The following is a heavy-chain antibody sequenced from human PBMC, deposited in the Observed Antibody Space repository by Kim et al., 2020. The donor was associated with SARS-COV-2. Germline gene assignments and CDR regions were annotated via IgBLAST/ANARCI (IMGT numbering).Heavy chain of an antibody. V-gene: IGHV3-15*01. D-gene: IGHD5-18*01. CDR2: IRSKTDGGST. CDR3: TTDPAAIDGHTAMVTYVFY. CDR1: GFTFSNYW. J-gene: IGHJ4*02. Sequence: GGSLRLSCAASGFTFSNYWMSWVRQAPGKGLEWVGRIRSKTDGGSTDYAAHVKGRFTISRDDSKNTLYLQMNSLKTEATAVYYCTTDPAAIDGHTAMVTYVFYWGQGTLVTVSS.